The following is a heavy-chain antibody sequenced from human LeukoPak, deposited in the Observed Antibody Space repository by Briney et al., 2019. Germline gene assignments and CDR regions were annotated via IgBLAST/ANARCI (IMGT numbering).Heavy chain of an antibody. J-gene: IGHJ4*02. Sequence: GGSLRLSCAASGFTFSNYGMHWVRQAPGKGLEWVAVIRYVGSDKYYADSVKGRFTISRDNSQNTMYLQMNSLRAEDTAVYYCARENDYALDYWGQGTLATVSS. CDR1: GFTFSNYG. CDR2: IRYVGSDK. D-gene: IGHD4-17*01. V-gene: IGHV3-30*12. CDR3: ARENDYALDY.